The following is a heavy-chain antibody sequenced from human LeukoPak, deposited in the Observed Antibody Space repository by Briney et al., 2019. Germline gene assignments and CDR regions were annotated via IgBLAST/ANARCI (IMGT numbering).Heavy chain of an antibody. CDR2: ISGSGGST. J-gene: IGHJ4*02. Sequence: GGSLRLSCAASGFTFSSYAMSWVRQAPGKGLEWVSAISGSGGSTYYADSVKGRFTISRDNSKNTLHQQMNSLRAEDTAVYYCAKDQGGYYGSGSYGSYYFDYWGQGTLVTVSS. CDR1: GFTFSSYA. V-gene: IGHV3-23*01. CDR3: AKDQGGYYGSGSYGSYYFDY. D-gene: IGHD3-10*01.